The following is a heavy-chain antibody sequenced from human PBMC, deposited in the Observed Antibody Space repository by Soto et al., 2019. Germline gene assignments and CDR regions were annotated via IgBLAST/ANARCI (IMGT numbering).Heavy chain of an antibody. V-gene: IGHV1-46*01. Sequence: GASVKVSCKASGYTFTIYYMHWVRQAPVQGLEWMGIINPSGGSTSYAQKFQGRVTMTRDTSTSTVYMELSSLRSEDTAVYYCARASIVVVTATGSAEYFQHWGQGTLVTVSS. D-gene: IGHD2-21*02. J-gene: IGHJ1*01. CDR3: ARASIVVVTATGSAEYFQH. CDR1: GYTFTIYY. CDR2: INPSGGST.